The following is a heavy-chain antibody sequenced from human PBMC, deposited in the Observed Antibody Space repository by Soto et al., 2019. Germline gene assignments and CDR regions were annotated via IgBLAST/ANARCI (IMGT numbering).Heavy chain of an antibody. Sequence: QPGGSLRLSCAASGFTVSSNYMNWVRQAPGKGLEWVSVIYSGGSTNYADSVKGRFTISRDNSKNTLYLQMNSLRVEDTAVYYCAREPPAGTMVRGVSYYYYGMDVWGQGTTVTAP. CDR3: AREPPAGTMVRGVSYYYYGMDV. D-gene: IGHD3-10*01. CDR2: IYSGGST. J-gene: IGHJ6*02. CDR1: GFTVSSNY. V-gene: IGHV3-66*01.